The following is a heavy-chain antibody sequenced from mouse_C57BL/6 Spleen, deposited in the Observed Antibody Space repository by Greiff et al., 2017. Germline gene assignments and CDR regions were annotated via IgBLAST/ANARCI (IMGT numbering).Heavy chain of an antibody. J-gene: IGHJ3*01. CDR2: INPSSGYT. CDR3: ATNWDGRFAY. CDR1: GYTFTSYT. V-gene: IGHV1-4*01. D-gene: IGHD4-1*01. Sequence: VKLMESGAELARPGASVKMSCKASGYTFTSYTMHWVKQRPGQGLEWIGYINPSSGYTKYNQKFKDKATLTADKSSSTAYMQLSSLTSEDSAVYYCATNWDGRFAYWGQGTLVTVSA.